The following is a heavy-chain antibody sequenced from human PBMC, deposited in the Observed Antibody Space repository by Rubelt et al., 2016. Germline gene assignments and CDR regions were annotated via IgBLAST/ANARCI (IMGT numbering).Heavy chain of an antibody. Sequence: QVQLVQSGAEVKKPGASVKVSCKASGYTFTSYAMHWVRQAPGQRLEWMGWINAGNGNTNYAQKLQGRVTMTTDTATSTAYMELRSLRSDDTAVYYCARCRRAGGAVAGTWDYWGQGTLVTVSS. V-gene: IGHV1-3*01. D-gene: IGHD6-19*01. CDR3: ARCRRAGGAVAGTWDY. J-gene: IGHJ4*02. CDR2: INAGNGNT. CDR1: GYTFTSYA.